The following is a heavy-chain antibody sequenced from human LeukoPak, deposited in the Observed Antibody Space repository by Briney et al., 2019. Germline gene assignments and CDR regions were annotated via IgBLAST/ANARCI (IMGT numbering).Heavy chain of an antibody. D-gene: IGHD6-13*01. V-gene: IGHV4-39*01. CDR1: GGSISSSIYY. CDR3: ARHGSKAAGGTDYFDF. CDR2: IYYSGRT. Sequence: SETLSLTCTVSGGSISSSIYYWGWIRQPPGKGLEWIGCIYYSGRTYYTPSLKSRVTISVDTSKNQFSLKMSSVTAADTAVYFCARHGSKAAGGTDYFDFWGQGALVTVSS. J-gene: IGHJ4*02.